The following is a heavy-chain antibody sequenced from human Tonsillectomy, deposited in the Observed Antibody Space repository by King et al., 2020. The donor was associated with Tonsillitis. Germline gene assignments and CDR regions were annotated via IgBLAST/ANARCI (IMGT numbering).Heavy chain of an antibody. CDR2: ISSSSSSI. CDR1: GFTFSSYS. V-gene: IGHV3-48*04. D-gene: IGHD5-12*01. Sequence: QLVQSGGGLVQPGGSLRLSCAASGFTFSSYSMNWVRQAPGKGLEWVSYISSSSSSIYYADSVRGRFTISRDDAKNSLYLQMNSLRAEDTAVYYCARVVGRYSGYDYPHWGQGTLVTVSS. CDR3: ARVVGRYSGYDYPH. J-gene: IGHJ4*02.